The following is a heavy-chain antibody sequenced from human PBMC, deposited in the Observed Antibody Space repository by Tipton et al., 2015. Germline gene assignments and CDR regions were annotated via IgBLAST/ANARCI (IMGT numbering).Heavy chain of an antibody. V-gene: IGHV1-18*01. Sequence: QLVQSGAEVKKPGASVKVSCKASGYTFTDYGITWVRQAPGQVLEWMGWISVYNGNTNYAEKFQGRVTLTTDTSTGSAYMELRSLRSDDTAVYYCARWAAYFDLWGRGTLVTVSS. CDR2: ISVYNGNT. D-gene: IGHD2-15*01. J-gene: IGHJ2*01. CDR1: GYTFTDYG. CDR3: ARWAAYFDL.